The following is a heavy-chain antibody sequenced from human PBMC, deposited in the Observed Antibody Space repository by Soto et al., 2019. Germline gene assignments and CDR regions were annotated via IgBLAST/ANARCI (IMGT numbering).Heavy chain of an antibody. CDR2: INPSGGST. CDR3: ARDRNAAAGDPIYYYYGMDV. J-gene: IGHJ6*02. D-gene: IGHD6-13*01. Sequence: ASVKVSCKASGYTFTSYYMHWVRQAPGQGLEWMGIINPSGGSTSYAQKFQGRVTMTRDTSTSTVYMELSSLRSEDTAVYYCARDRNAAAGDPIYYYYGMDVWGQGTTVTVSS. V-gene: IGHV1-46*01. CDR1: GYTFTSYY.